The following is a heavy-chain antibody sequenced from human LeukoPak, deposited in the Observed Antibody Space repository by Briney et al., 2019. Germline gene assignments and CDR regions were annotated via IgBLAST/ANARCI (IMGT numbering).Heavy chain of an antibody. Sequence: ASVKVSCKASGGTFNNYAISWVRQAPGQGLEWMGGIIPIFGTANYAQKFQGRVTITADESTSTAYMELRSLRSEDTAVYYCAKAQGDYWFDYWGQGSLVTVSS. CDR1: GGTFNNYA. CDR2: IIPIFGTA. D-gene: IGHD4-17*01. J-gene: IGHJ4*02. V-gene: IGHV1-69*13. CDR3: AKAQGDYWFDY.